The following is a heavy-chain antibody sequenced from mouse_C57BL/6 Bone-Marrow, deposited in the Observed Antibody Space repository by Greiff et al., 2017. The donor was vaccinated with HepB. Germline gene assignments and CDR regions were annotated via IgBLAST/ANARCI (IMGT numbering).Heavy chain of an antibody. J-gene: IGHJ3*01. Sequence: QVQLQQSGAELVKPGASVKISCTASGYAFSSYWMNWVKQRPGKGLEWIGQIYPGAGDTNYNGKFKGKATLTADKSSSTAYMQLSSLTSEDSAVYFCARGGDYSKPFAYWGQGTLVTVSA. CDR1: GYAFSSYW. CDR3: ARGGDYSKPFAY. D-gene: IGHD2-5*01. CDR2: IYPGAGDT. V-gene: IGHV1-80*01.